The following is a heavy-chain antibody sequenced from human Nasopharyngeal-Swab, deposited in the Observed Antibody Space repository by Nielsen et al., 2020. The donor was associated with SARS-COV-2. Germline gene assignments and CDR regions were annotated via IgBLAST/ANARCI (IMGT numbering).Heavy chain of an antibody. CDR3: ARERRSMGMDV. CDR1: GFTFSSYG. D-gene: IGHD6-6*01. V-gene: IGHV3-33*01. CDR2: IWYDGSNK. J-gene: IGHJ6*02. Sequence: GESLKISCAASGFTFSSYGMHWVRQAPGKGLEWVAVIWYDGSNKNYADSVKSRFTISRDNSKNTLYLQMNSLRAEDTAVYYCARERRSMGMDVWGQGTTVTVSS.